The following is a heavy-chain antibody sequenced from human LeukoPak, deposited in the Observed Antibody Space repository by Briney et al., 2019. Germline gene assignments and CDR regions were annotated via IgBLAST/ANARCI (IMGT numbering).Heavy chain of an antibody. CDR1: GYTLTELS. Sequence: ASVKVSCKVSGYTLTELSMHWVRQAPGKGLEWMGGFDPEDGETIYAQKFQGRVTMTRDTSTSTVYMELSSLRSEDTAVYYCARDLIAVAGTSAFDIWGQGTMVTVSS. CDR2: FDPEDGET. D-gene: IGHD6-19*01. CDR3: ARDLIAVAGTSAFDI. V-gene: IGHV1-24*01. J-gene: IGHJ3*02.